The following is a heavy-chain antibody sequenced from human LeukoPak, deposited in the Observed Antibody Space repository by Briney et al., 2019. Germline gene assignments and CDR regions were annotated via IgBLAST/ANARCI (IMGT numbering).Heavy chain of an antibody. Sequence: SETLSLTCTVSGGSISTGAYYWSWIRQHPGKGLEWIGYIYYTGSTYYNPSLKSRVTISVDTSKNQFSLKLSSVTAADTAVYYCARGRLGGSGSYYNVLDYWGQGTLVTVSS. CDR1: GGSISTGAYY. CDR3: ARGRLGGSGSYYNVLDY. J-gene: IGHJ4*02. CDR2: IYYTGST. V-gene: IGHV4-31*03. D-gene: IGHD3-10*01.